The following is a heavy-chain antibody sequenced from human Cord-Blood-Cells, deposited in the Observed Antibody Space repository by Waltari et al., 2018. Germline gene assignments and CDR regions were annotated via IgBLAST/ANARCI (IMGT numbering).Heavy chain of an antibody. CDR3: AKGLPNAYDAFDI. CDR1: GFTFDDYA. Sequence: EVQLVESRGGVVQPGGSLRLSCAASGFTFDDYAMHWVRQAPGKGLEGVSLIRGDGGSTYYADSVKGRFTISRDNSKNTLYLQMNSLRAEDTAVYYCAKGLPNAYDAFDIWGQGTMVTVSS. J-gene: IGHJ3*02. CDR2: IRGDGGST. V-gene: IGHV3-43*02.